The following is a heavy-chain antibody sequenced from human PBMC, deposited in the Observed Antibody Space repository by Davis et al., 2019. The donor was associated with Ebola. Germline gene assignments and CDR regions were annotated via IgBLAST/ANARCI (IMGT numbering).Heavy chain of an antibody. D-gene: IGHD3-16*01. CDR2: ISYDGSNK. J-gene: IGHJ6*02. CDR1: GFTFSSYG. CDR3: ARSRGGAKIGYYGMDV. V-gene: IGHV3-30*19. Sequence: GGSLRLSCAASGFTFSSYGMHWVRQAPGKGLEWVAVISYDGSNKYYADSVKGRFTISRDNSKNTLYLQMNSLRAEDTAVYYCARSRGGAKIGYYGMDVWGQGTTVTVSS.